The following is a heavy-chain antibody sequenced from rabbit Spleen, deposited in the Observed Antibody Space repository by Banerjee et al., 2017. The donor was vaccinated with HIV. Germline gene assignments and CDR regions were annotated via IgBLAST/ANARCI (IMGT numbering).Heavy chain of an antibody. D-gene: IGHD8-1*01. Sequence: QEQLVESGGGLVKPGASLTLTCTASGFSFTSNYDMCWVRQAPGKGLEWIGCIYTGSGGSTYYASWAKGRFTISKASSTTVTLQMTSLTAADTATYFCARGYADSSGRNLYYFNLWGQGTLVTVS. CDR2: IYTGSGGST. CDR3: ARGYADSSGRNLYYFNL. J-gene: IGHJ4*01. V-gene: IGHV1S45*01. CDR1: GFSFTSNYD.